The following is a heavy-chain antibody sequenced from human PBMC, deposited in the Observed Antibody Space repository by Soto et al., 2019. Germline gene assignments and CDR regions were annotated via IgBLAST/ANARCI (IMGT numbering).Heavy chain of an antibody. CDR1: GFTFSSYG. CDR3: ARDYYAHSVDYYYGMDV. V-gene: IGHV3-33*01. Sequence: PGGSLRLSCAASGFTFSSYGMHWVRQAPGKGLEWVAVIWYDGSNKYYADSVKGRFTISRDNSKNTLYLQMNSLRAEDTAVYYCARDYYAHSVDYYYGMDVWGQGTTVTVSS. D-gene: IGHD3-10*01. CDR2: IWYDGSNK. J-gene: IGHJ6*02.